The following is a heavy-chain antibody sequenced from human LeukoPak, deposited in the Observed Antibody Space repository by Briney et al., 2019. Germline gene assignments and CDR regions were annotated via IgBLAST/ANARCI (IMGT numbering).Heavy chain of an antibody. D-gene: IGHD2-21*02. Sequence: PGGSLRLSCAASGFTFSSYGMHWVRQAPGKGLEWVAVISYDGSNKYYADSVKGRFTISRDNSKNTLHLQMNSLRAEDTAVYYCASNGLPAAFDIWGQGTIVTVSS. CDR3: ASNGLPAAFDI. CDR2: ISYDGSNK. CDR1: GFTFSSYG. J-gene: IGHJ3*02. V-gene: IGHV3-30*03.